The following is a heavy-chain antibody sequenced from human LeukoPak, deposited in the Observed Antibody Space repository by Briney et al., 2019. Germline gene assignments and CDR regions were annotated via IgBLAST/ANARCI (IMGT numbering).Heavy chain of an antibody. D-gene: IGHD3-22*01. Sequence: ASVKVSCKASGYTFTGYYMHWVRQAPGQGLEWMGWINPNSGGTNYAQKFQGRVTMTRDTSISTAYMELSRLRSDDTAVYYCARAGTYYYDSSGYLLYYFDYWGQGTLVTVSS. J-gene: IGHJ4*02. CDR2: INPNSGGT. CDR1: GYTFTGYY. CDR3: ARAGTYYYDSSGYLLYYFDY. V-gene: IGHV1-2*02.